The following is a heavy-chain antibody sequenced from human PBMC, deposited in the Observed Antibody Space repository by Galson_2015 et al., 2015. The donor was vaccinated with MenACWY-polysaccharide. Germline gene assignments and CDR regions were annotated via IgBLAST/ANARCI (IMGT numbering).Heavy chain of an antibody. V-gene: IGHV3-7*01. D-gene: IGHD2-21*02. J-gene: IGHJ4*02. CDR1: GSTFSSYW. CDR3: ARVRSVVTGYGNYGDY. CDR2: IKQDGSEK. Sequence: SLRLSCAASGSTFSSYWMSWARQAPGKGLEWVANIKQDGSEKYYVDSVKGRFTISRDNAKNSLHLQMNSLRVDDTAVYYCARVRSVVTGYGNYGDYWGQGTLVTVSS.